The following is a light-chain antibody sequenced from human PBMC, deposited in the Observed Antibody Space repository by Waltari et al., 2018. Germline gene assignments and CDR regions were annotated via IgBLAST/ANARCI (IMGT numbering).Light chain of an antibody. Sequence: DIVMTQSPDSLAVSLGERATINCKSSQSLLSRSNNKNYLAWYRQKPGQPPKRLIYWASTRESGVPDRFSGSGSGADFTLTISSLQAEDVAVYYCQQYYSLPLTFGGGTKVEI. CDR1: QSLLSRSNNKNY. CDR3: QQYYSLPLT. J-gene: IGKJ4*01. V-gene: IGKV4-1*01. CDR2: WAS.